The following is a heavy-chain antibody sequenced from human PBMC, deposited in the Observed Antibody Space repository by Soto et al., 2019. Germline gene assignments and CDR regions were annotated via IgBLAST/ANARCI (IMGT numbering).Heavy chain of an antibody. J-gene: IGHJ6*02. CDR2: INPNSGGT. V-gene: IGHV1-2*04. CDR3: ARGVAAAGTDDYYYGMDV. Sequence: QVQLVQSGAEVKKPGASVKVSCKASGYTFTGYYMHWVRQAPGQGLEWMGWINPNSGGTNYAQKFQGWVTMTRDTSISTAYMERSRLRSDDTAVYYCARGVAAAGTDDYYYGMDVWGQGTTVTVSS. CDR1: GYTFTGYY. D-gene: IGHD6-13*01.